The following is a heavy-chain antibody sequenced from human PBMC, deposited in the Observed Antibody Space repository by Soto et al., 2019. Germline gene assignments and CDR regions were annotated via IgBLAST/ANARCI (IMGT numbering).Heavy chain of an antibody. CDR2: IYYSGST. CDR1: GGSISSYD. Sequence: SETRSRTWTVSGGSISSYDGSWIRQPPGKGLEWIGYIYYSGSTSYNPSLKSRVTISVDTSKNQFSLNLSSVTGADPAVYYCAREHIGSFDYSGQGTLVTVPS. J-gene: IGHJ4*02. V-gene: IGHV4-59*01. CDR3: AREHIGSFDY. D-gene: IGHD5-12*01.